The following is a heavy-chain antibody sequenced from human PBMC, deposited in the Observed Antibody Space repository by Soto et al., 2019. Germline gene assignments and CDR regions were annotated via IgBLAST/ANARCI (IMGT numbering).Heavy chain of an antibody. CDR3: NTLRRWYPIDS. Sequence: EVQLVESGGGLVKPGGSLRLSCAASGFTFSNAWMNWVRQAPGKGLEWVGRIKSKTDGGTTDYAAPVKGRFTISRDDSENQLYLKMNSLNAEESAVYNCNTLRRWYPIDSWGLGTLVTVSS. J-gene: IGHJ5*01. CDR1: GFTFSNAW. CDR2: IKSKTDGGTT. D-gene: IGHD2-15*01. V-gene: IGHV3-15*07.